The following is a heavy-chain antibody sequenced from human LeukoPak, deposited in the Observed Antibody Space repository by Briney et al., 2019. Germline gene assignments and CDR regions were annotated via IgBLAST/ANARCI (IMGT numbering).Heavy chain of an antibody. CDR3: ASVVVRCSSTSCYTASHYYYYYMDV. J-gene: IGHJ6*03. CDR2: IIPIFGTA. D-gene: IGHD2-2*02. V-gene: IGHV1-69*13. Sequence: ASVKVSCKASGGTFSSYAISWVRQAPGQGLEWMGGIIPIFGTANYAQKFQGRVTITADESTSTAYMELSSLRSEDTAVYYCASVVVRCSSTSCYTASHYYYYYMDVWGKGTTVTVSS. CDR1: GGTFSSYA.